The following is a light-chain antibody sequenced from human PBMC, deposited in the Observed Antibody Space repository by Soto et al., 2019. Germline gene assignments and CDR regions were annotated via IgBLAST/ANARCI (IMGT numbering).Light chain of an antibody. J-gene: IGKJ1*01. Sequence: EIVLTHSPAAVSSFPGDRDTLSWRPSQYINTRLAWYQHRPGQAPRLLIYQTSIRAAGIPARFSASGTGTDFTLTISDVQPEDFAVYYCQQYNNWPPWTFGQGTKVDIK. V-gene: IGKV3-11*01. CDR1: QYINTR. CDR3: QQYNNWPPWT. CDR2: QTS.